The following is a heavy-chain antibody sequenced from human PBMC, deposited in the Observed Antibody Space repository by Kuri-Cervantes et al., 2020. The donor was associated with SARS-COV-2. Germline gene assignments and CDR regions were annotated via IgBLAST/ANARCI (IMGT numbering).Heavy chain of an antibody. J-gene: IGHJ4*02. Sequence: ASVKVSCKASGYIFTDYYMHWVRQAPGQELGWMGRINPNSGGTNYAQKFQGRVTMTRDTSISTAYMELSRLRSDDTAVYYCARASSGSYYRFGCWGQGTLVTVSS. CDR2: INPNSGGT. V-gene: IGHV1/OR15-1*04. D-gene: IGHD1-26*01. CDR1: GYIFTDYY. CDR3: ARASSGSYYRFGC.